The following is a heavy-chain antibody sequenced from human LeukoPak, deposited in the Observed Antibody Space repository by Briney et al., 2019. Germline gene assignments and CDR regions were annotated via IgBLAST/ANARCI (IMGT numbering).Heavy chain of an antibody. J-gene: IGHJ4*02. V-gene: IGHV3-30-3*01. CDR2: ISYDGTNK. D-gene: IGHD2-21*02. CDR1: GFTSSSYA. Sequence: GGSPRLSCAASGFTSSSYAMHWVRQAPGKGLEGVAVISYDGTNKYYADSVKGRFTISRDNSKNTLYLQMNSLRAEDTAVYYCARDLGDVYYFDYWGQGTLVTVSS. CDR3: ARDLGDVYYFDY.